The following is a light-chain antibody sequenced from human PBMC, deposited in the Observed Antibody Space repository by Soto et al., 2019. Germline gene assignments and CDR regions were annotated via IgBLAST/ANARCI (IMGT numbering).Light chain of an antibody. CDR1: SGHDSYA. V-gene: IGLV4-69*01. CDR2: VNSDGSH. J-gene: IGLJ1*01. Sequence: QPVLTQSPSASASLGASVKLTCTLSSGHDSYAIAWHQQQPEKGPRYLMKVNSDGSHIKGGGIPDRFSGSSSGTDRYLTISSLQSEDEADYYCQTWATDIRLFGAGTKVTV. CDR3: QTWATDIRL.